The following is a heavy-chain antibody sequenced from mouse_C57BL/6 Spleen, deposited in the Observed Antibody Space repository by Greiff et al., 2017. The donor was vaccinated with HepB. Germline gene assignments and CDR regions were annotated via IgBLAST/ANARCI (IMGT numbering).Heavy chain of an antibody. V-gene: IGHV1-59*01. CDR2: IDPSDSYT. Sequence: QVQLQQPGAELVRPGTSVKLSCKASGYTFTSYWMHWVKQRPGQGLEWIRVIDPSDSYTNYNQKFKGKATLTVDTSSSTAYMQLSSLTSEDSAVYYCAMITTVDAMDYWGQGTSVTVSS. D-gene: IGHD1-1*01. CDR3: AMITTVDAMDY. J-gene: IGHJ4*01. CDR1: GYTFTSYW.